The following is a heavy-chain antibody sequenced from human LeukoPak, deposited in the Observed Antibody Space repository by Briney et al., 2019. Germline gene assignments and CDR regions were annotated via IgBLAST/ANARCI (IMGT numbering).Heavy chain of an antibody. CDR3: ARDTYNIFTGFL. CDR1: GCTFTSYG. Sequence: GASVKVSCKASGCTFTSYGISWVRQAPGQGLEWMGYISPNNGDTKCAQKFQGRVTMTRDTSISTAYMELSRLRSDDTAVDYCARDTYNIFTGFLWGQGTLVTVSS. V-gene: IGHV1-2*02. D-gene: IGHD3-9*01. CDR2: ISPNNGDT. J-gene: IGHJ4*02.